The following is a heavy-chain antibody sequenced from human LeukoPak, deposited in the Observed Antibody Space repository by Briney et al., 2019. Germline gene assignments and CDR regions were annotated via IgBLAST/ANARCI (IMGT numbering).Heavy chain of an antibody. Sequence: GGSLGLSCAVSGFNFYDYGMNWVRQAPGKGLEWVSAISGGGANTYYADSVKGRFTISRDNAKNSLYLQMNSLRAEDTAVYYCARARVQLWLTPIDYWGQGTLVTVSS. J-gene: IGHJ4*02. CDR3: ARARVQLWLTPIDY. V-gene: IGHV3-23*01. CDR2: ISGGGANT. D-gene: IGHD5-18*01. CDR1: GFNFYDYG.